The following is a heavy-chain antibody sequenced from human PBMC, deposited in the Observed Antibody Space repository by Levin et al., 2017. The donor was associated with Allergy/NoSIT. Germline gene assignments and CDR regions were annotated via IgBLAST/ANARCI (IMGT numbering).Heavy chain of an antibody. J-gene: IGHJ5*02. CDR1: GGTFSSYA. Sequence: VASVKVSCKASGGTFSSYAISWVRQAPGQGLEWMGGIIPIFGTANYAQKFQGRVTITADESTSTAYMELSSLRSEDTAVYYCARLYYYDRRPPPWGQGTLVTVSS. V-gene: IGHV1-69*13. CDR2: IIPIFGTA. D-gene: IGHD3-22*01. CDR3: ARLYYYDRRPPP.